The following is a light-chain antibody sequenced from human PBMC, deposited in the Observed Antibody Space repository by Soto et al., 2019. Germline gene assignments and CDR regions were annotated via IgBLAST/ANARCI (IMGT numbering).Light chain of an antibody. J-gene: IGKJ5*01. CDR2: GAS. CDR3: QQRSNWPIT. Sequence: EIVMTQSPGTLSVSPGGGATLFCRASQSVRTKLAWYQQRAGQAPRLLMYGASTRATGIPARFSGSGSGTDFTLTISSLEPEDFAVYYCQQRSNWPITFGQGTRLEIK. CDR1: QSVRTK. V-gene: IGKV3-11*01.